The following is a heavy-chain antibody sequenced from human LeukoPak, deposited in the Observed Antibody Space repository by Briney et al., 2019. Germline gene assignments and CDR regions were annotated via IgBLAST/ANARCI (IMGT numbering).Heavy chain of an antibody. D-gene: IGHD3-3*01. J-gene: IGHJ4*02. CDR3: AKWSGYFDS. CDR1: GGSISNYY. V-gene: IGHV4-59*03. Sequence: SETLSLTCTVSGGSISNYYWSWIRQPPGKGLEWIGYIHYTGTTNYNPSLKSRVAISIDTSKNQFSLKLSSMTAADTAVYYCAKWSGYFDSWGQGTLVTVSS. CDR2: IHYTGTT.